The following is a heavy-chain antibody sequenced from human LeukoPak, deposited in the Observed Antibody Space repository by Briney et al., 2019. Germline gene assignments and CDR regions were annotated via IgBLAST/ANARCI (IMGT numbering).Heavy chain of an antibody. D-gene: IGHD3-10*01. CDR2: INPNSGGT. CDR3: ARDQGFGSAMVRGVIIGPIGY. V-gene: IGHV1-2*02. Sequence: ASVKVSCKASGYTFTGYYMHWVRQAPGQGLEWMGWINPNSGGTNYAQKFQGRVTMTRDTSISTAYMELSRLRSDDTAVYYCARDQGFGSAMVRGVIIGPIGYWGQGTLVTVSS. J-gene: IGHJ4*02. CDR1: GYTFTGYY.